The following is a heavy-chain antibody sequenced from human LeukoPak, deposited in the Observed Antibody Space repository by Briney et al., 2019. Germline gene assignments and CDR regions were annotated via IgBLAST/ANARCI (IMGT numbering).Heavy chain of an antibody. CDR3: AKHLTNAYYDMIWFDP. V-gene: IGHV4-59*11. CDR1: GGSLRNQY. Sequence: SETVSLTCTLCGGSLRNQYWSWIQQAPRKALEWIGYIYYSGSTNYNPSVKSRVTISVDTSKNQFSLRLSSVTAADTAVYYCAKHLTNAYYDMIWFDPWGQGTLVTVSS. D-gene: IGHD3-22*01. J-gene: IGHJ5*02. CDR2: IYYSGST.